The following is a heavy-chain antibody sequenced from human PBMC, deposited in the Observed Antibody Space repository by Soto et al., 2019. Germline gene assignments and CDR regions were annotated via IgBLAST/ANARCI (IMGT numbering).Heavy chain of an antibody. J-gene: IGHJ4*02. CDR3: ARGPQESSSGKGYFGY. Sequence: AAVKVSFKASGYTFTSYGISWVRQAPGQGLEWMGWISAYNGNTNYAQKLQGRVTMTTDTSTSTAYMELRSLRSDDTAVYYCARGPQESSSGKGYFGYWGQGTLVTVSS. V-gene: IGHV1-18*01. CDR2: ISAYNGNT. CDR1: GYTFTSYG. D-gene: IGHD3-22*01.